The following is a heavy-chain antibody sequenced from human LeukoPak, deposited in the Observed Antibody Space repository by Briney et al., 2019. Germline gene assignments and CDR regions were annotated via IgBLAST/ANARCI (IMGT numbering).Heavy chain of an antibody. CDR1: GGSISSSSYY. D-gene: IGHD2-15*01. CDR3: ARQRGSPMVVSPRSIDY. CDR2: IYYSGST. J-gene: IGHJ4*02. Sequence: PSETLSLTCTVSGGSISSSSYYWGWIRQPPGKGLEWIGSIYYSGSTYYNPSLKSRVTISVDTSKNQFSLKLSSVTAADTAVYYCARQRGSPMVVSPRSIDYWGQGTLVTVSS. V-gene: IGHV4-39*01.